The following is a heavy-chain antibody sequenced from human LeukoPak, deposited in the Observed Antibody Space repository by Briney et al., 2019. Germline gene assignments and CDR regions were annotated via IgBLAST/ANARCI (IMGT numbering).Heavy chain of an antibody. J-gene: IGHJ4*02. D-gene: IGHD1-14*01. CDR2: INPNGGST. CDR3: ARGNPPYYFNY. V-gene: IGHV1-46*01. Sequence: ASVKVSCKASGYTFTSYYMHWVRQAPGQGLEWMGLINPNGGSTTYAQKFQGRVTMTRDTSTSTAYMNLSSLRSEDTAVYSCARGNPPYYFNYWGQGTLVTVSS. CDR1: GYTFTSYY.